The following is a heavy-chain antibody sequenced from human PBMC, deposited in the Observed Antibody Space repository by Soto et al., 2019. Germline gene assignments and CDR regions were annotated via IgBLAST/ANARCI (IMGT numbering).Heavy chain of an antibody. V-gene: IGHV1-69*12. CDR2: IIPIFGTA. CDR1: AGTFSSYA. J-gene: IGHJ5*02. D-gene: IGHD3-3*01. CDR3: ARRNCDFWSCYHSLGWFDP. Sequence: QVQLVQSGAEVKKPGSSVKVSCKASAGTFSSYAISWVRQAPGQGLEWMGGIIPIFGTANYAQKFQGRVTITADESTSPAYMELSSLRSEDTAVYYCARRNCDFWSCYHSLGWFDPWGQGTLVTVSS.